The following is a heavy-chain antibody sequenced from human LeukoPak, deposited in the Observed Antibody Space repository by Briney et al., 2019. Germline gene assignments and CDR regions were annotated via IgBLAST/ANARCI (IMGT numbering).Heavy chain of an antibody. CDR2: IDWDDDK. CDR3: ARIHLSRGFDY. Sequence: TLSLSCTVSGDSISGSSYYWTWVRQPPGKALEWLARIDWDDDKYYSTSLKTRLTISKDTSKNQVVLTMTNMDPVDTATYYCARIHLSRGFDYWGQGTLVTVSS. V-gene: IGHV2-70*18. CDR1: GDSISGSSYY. D-gene: IGHD1-26*01. J-gene: IGHJ4*02.